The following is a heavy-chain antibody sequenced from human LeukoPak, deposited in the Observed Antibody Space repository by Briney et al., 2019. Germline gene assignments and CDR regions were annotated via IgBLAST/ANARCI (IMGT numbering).Heavy chain of an antibody. CDR1: GFTFDDYA. CDR2: ISWNSGSI. D-gene: IGHD1-1*01. V-gene: IGHV3-9*01. CDR3: ARSRGTTGTRVSFDY. J-gene: IGHJ4*02. Sequence: PGRSLRLSCAASGFTFDDYAMHWVRHAPGKGLEWVSGISWNSGSIGYADSVKGRFTISRDNAKNSLYLQMNSLRAEDTALYYCARSRGTTGTRVSFDYWGQGTLVTVSS.